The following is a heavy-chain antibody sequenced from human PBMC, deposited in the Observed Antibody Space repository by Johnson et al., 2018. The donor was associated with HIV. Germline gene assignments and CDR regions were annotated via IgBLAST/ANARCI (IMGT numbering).Heavy chain of an antibody. CDR3: ARERRVAAITYAFDF. D-gene: IGHD6-13*01. Sequence: QVQLVESGGGVVQPGRSLRLSCAASGFSFTKYAMHWVRQAPGKGLEWVAIISYDGNNKYYADSLKGRFTVSRDISKNTLYLQINGLSAEDTAVYYCARERRVAAITYAFDFWGQGTMVTVSS. J-gene: IGHJ3*01. CDR1: GFSFTKYA. V-gene: IGHV3-30-3*01. CDR2: ISYDGNNK.